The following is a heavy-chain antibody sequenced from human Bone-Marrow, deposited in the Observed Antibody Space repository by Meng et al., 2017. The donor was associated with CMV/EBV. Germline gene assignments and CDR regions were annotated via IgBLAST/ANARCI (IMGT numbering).Heavy chain of an antibody. D-gene: IGHD1-7*01. J-gene: IGHJ5*02. CDR1: GYTFTSYY. Sequence: ASVKVSCKASGYTFTSYYMHWVRQAPGQGLEWMGIINPSGGSTSYAQKFQGRVTMTRNTSISTAYMELSSLRSEDTAVYYCARRRRGWNYGFDPWGQGTLVTVSS. CDR3: ARRRRGWNYGFDP. CDR2: INPSGGST. V-gene: IGHV1-46*01.